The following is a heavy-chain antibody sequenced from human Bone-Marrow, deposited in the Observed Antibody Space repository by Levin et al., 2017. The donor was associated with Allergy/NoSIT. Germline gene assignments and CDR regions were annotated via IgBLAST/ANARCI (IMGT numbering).Heavy chain of an antibody. CDR1: GFTFDDYT. V-gene: IGHV3-43*01. J-gene: IGHJ5*02. D-gene: IGHD6-19*01. CDR3: AKDGPTKAGSGSPQRWWFDP. CDR2: ISWDGGST. Sequence: QTGGSLRLSCAASGFTFDDYTMHWVRQAPGKGLEWVSLISWDGGSTYYADSVKGRFTISRDNSKNSLYLQMNSLRTEDTALYYCAKDGPTKAGSGSPQRWWFDPWGQGTLVTVSS.